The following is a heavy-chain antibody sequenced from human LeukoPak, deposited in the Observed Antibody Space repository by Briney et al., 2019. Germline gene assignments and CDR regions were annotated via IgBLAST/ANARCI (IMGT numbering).Heavy chain of an antibody. CDR2: IYWDDDK. J-gene: IGHJ4*02. V-gene: IGHV2-5*02. CDR1: GFSLSTSGVG. D-gene: IGHD3-10*01. Sequence: SGPPLVKPTQTLTLTCTFSGFSLSTSGVGVGWIRQPPGKALEWLALIYWDDDKRYSPSLKSRLTITKDTSKNQVVLTMTNMDPVDTATYYCAHNYGSGSYYAHYFDYWGQGTLVTVSS. CDR3: AHNYGSGSYYAHYFDY.